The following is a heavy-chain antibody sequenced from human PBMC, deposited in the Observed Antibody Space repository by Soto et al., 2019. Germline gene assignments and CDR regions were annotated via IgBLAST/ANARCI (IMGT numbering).Heavy chain of an antibody. CDR3: ARMVAVAVASKSFDY. CDR2: IYYSGST. Sequence: SETLSLTCTVSGGSISSGGYYWSCIRQHPGKGLEWIGYIYYSGSTYYNPSLKSRVTISVDTSKNQFSLKLSSVTAADTAVYYCARMVAVAVASKSFDYWGQGTLVTVSS. J-gene: IGHJ4*02. V-gene: IGHV4-31*03. CDR1: GGSISSGGYY. D-gene: IGHD6-19*01.